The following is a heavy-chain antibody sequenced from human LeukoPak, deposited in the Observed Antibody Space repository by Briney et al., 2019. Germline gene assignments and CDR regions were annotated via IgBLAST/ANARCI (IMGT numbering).Heavy chain of an antibody. J-gene: IGHJ4*02. CDR2: IIPILGIA. D-gene: IGHD2-2*01. V-gene: IGHV1-69*04. Sequence: SVKVSCKASGGTFSSYAISWVRQAPGQGLEWMGRIIPILGIANYAQKFQGRVTITADKSASTAYMELSSLRSEDTAVYYCARGPAARETGTFDYWGQGTLVTVSS. CDR1: GGTFSSYA. CDR3: ARGPAARETGTFDY.